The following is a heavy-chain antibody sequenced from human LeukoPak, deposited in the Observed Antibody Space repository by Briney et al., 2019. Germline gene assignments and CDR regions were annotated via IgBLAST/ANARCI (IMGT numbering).Heavy chain of an antibody. V-gene: IGHV3-66*01. CDR3: ARGVGRRPDAFDI. J-gene: IGHJ3*02. D-gene: IGHD3-10*01. CDR2: IYSGGST. CDR1: GFTVSSNY. Sequence: PGGSLRLSCAASGFTVSSNYMSWVRQAPGKGLEWVSVIYSGGSTYYADSVKGRFTISRDNSKNTLYLQMNSLRAEDTAVYCCARGVGRRPDAFDIWGQGTMVTVSS.